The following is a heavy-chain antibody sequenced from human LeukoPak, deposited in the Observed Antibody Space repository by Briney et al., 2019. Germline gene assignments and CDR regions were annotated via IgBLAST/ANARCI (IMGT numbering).Heavy chain of an antibody. CDR2: ISYTGGST. J-gene: IGHJ4*02. Sequence: GGSLRLSCAASGFTFSSSAVGWVRQAPGKGLEWVSTISYTGGSTYYSDSVKGRFTLSRDNSRSTLFLQMNSLRADDTAVYYCARVADGDYGLEYFDYWGQGALVTVSS. CDR1: GFTFSSSA. V-gene: IGHV3-23*01. D-gene: IGHD4-17*01. CDR3: ARVADGDYGLEYFDY.